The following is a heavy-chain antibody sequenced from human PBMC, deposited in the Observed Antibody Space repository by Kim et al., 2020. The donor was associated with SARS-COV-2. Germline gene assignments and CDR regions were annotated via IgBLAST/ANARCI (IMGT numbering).Heavy chain of an antibody. CDR2: INNDGSWT. D-gene: IGHD2-15*01. V-gene: IGHV3-74*01. CDR3: ARERGGGNEDS. CDR1: GFNFSKYW. Sequence: GGSLRLSCAASGFNFSKYWMHWVRQVPGKGLAWVSLINNDGSWTDYADSVKGRFTISRDNAKNTVDLQMNGLRAEDTAVYFCARERGGGNEDSWGQGTLV. J-gene: IGHJ4*02.